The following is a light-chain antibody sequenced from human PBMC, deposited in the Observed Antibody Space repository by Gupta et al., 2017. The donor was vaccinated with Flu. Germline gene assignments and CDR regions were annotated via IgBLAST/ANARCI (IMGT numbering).Light chain of an antibody. V-gene: IGKV1-39*01. CDR3: QQSYSIPT. Sequence: LSSSVGDTVTITCHASQGINSYLHWYQEKPGKAPRVLIYAASNLQSGVPSRFSGSGSGTHSTLTISSLQTEDFATCYGQQSYSIPTFGQGTKVEIK. CDR2: AAS. CDR1: QGINSY. J-gene: IGKJ1*01.